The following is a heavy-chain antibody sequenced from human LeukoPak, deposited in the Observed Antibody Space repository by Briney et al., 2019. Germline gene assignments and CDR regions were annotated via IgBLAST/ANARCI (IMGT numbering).Heavy chain of an antibody. CDR1: GFAFSSSN. CDR3: ARADYGDDRIDY. V-gene: IGHV3-21*01. Sequence: PGGSLCPSPAASGFAFSSSNLNWFRQAPGKGLEWVSSITSNGYIYYADSVKGRFSISRDNAKNSLYLQMISLRAEDTAVYYCARADYGDDRIDYWGQGTLVTVSS. J-gene: IGHJ4*02. D-gene: IGHD4-17*01. CDR2: ITSNGYI.